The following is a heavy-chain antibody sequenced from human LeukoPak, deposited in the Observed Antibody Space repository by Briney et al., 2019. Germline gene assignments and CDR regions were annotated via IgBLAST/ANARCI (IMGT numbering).Heavy chain of an antibody. CDR3: ARDGAAVAGRGFDY. D-gene: IGHD6-19*01. Sequence: SETLSLTCTVSGGSISSGGYYWSWIRQHPGKGLEWIGHIYYSGSTYYNPSLKSRVTISVDTSKNQFSLKLSSVTAADTAVYYCARDGAAVAGRGFDYWGQGTLVTVSS. J-gene: IGHJ4*02. CDR2: IYYSGST. V-gene: IGHV4-31*03. CDR1: GGSISSGGYY.